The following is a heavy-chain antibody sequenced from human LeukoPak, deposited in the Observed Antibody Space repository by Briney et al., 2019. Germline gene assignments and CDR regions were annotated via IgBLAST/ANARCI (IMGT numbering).Heavy chain of an antibody. Sequence: ASVKVSCKASGYTFTSYGISWVRQAPGQRLEWMGWISAYNGNTNYAQKLQGRVTMTTDTSTSTAYMELRSLRSDDTAVYYCARDGNLDYDSSGYYYWGQGTLVTVSS. D-gene: IGHD3-22*01. V-gene: IGHV1-18*01. J-gene: IGHJ4*02. CDR2: ISAYNGNT. CDR1: GYTFTSYG. CDR3: ARDGNLDYDSSGYYY.